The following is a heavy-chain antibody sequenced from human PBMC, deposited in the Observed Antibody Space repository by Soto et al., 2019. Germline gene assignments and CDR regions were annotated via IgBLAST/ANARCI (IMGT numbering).Heavy chain of an antibody. V-gene: IGHV3-23*01. CDR2: ISGNGGNT. CDR1: GFTFNNYA. J-gene: IGHJ4*02. CDR3: ARVRLGGDCHDY. D-gene: IGHD2-21*02. Sequence: EVQLLESGGGLVQPGGSLRLSCVASGFTFNNYAMSWVRQAPGKGLEWVSLISGNGGNTYYADSMKGRFTISRDNSKNTRYLQLNSLRADDTAVYYCARVRLGGDCHDYWGQGTLVTVSS.